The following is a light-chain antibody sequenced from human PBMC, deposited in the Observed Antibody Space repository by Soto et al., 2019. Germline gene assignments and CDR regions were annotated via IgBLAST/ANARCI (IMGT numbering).Light chain of an antibody. CDR1: QSVSSSY. CDR2: GAS. Sequence: GERVTLSCRASQSVSSSYLTWYQQKPGQAPRLLIYGASTRATSIPARFSGSGSGTDFTLTISSLQPEDFAVYYCQQDYKLPAFGQGTRLEIK. V-gene: IGKV3D-7*01. CDR3: QQDYKLPA. J-gene: IGKJ5*01.